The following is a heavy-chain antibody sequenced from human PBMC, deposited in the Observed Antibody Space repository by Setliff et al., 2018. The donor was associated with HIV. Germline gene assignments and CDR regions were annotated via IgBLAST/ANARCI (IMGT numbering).Heavy chain of an antibody. J-gene: IGHJ5*02. D-gene: IGHD2-2*01. CDR3: AKVGSSESLSADWFVP. Sequence: GASVKVSCKTSGFTFNHYGITWVRQAPGQGLEWMGWISAYNGDTKYSQTFQGRVIITRDTSASTAYMELSSLRSEDTAVYYCAKVGSSESLSADWFVPWGQGTLVTVSS. CDR1: GFTFNHYG. CDR2: ISAYNGDT. V-gene: IGHV1-18*01.